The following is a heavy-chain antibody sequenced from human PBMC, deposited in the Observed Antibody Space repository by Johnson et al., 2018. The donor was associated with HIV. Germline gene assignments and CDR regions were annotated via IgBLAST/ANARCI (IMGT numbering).Heavy chain of an antibody. CDR3: AKDRGLSAFDI. Sequence: QVQLVESGGGVVQPGRSLRLSCAASGFTFSSYAMHWVRQAPGKGLEWVAVISYDGSNKYYADSVKGRFTTSRDNSKNTRYLQMNSLRAEDTAVYYCAKDRGLSAFDIWGQGTMVTVSS. D-gene: IGHD3-10*01. CDR1: GFTFSSYA. CDR2: ISYDGSNK. J-gene: IGHJ3*02. V-gene: IGHV3-30-3*01.